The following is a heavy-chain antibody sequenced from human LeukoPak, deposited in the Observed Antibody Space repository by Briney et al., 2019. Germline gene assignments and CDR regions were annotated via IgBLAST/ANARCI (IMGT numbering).Heavy chain of an antibody. CDR1: GFTFSSYG. CDR2: ISYDGSNK. Sequence: PGGSLRPSCAASGFTFSSYGMHWVRQAPGKGLEWVAVISYDGSNKYYADSVKGRFTISRDNSKNTLYLQMNSLRAEDTAVYYCAKDHYRHDSSGYYYCPDYWGQGTLVTVSS. CDR3: AKDHYRHDSSGYYYCPDY. V-gene: IGHV3-30*18. D-gene: IGHD3-22*01. J-gene: IGHJ4*02.